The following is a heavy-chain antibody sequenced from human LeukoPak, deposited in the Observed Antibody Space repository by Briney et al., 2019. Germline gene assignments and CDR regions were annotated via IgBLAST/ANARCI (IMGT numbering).Heavy chain of an antibody. Sequence: GGSLRLSCAASGFTFSSYGMHWVRQAPGKGLEWVAFIRYDGSNKYYADSVKGRFTISRDNAKNSLYLEMNSLRAEDTAVYYCTRDPGRVRGVLGFDHWGQGTLVTVSS. CDR1: GFTFSSYG. CDR3: TRDPGRVRGVLGFDH. D-gene: IGHD3-10*01. J-gene: IGHJ4*02. CDR2: IRYDGSNK. V-gene: IGHV3-30*02.